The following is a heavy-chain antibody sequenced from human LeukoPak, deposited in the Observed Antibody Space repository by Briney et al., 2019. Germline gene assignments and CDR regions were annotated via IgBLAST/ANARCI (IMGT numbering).Heavy chain of an antibody. J-gene: IGHJ6*03. CDR2: MNPNSGNT. V-gene: IGHV1-8*03. CDR1: GYTFTSYD. CDR3: ARGGGQEVGYYYYYMDV. D-gene: IGHD1-26*01. Sequence: GASVKVSCKASGYTFTSYDINWVRQATGQGLEWMGWMNPNSGNTGYAQKFQGRVTITRNTSISTAYMELSSLRSEDTAVYYCARGGGQEVGYYYYYMDVWGKGTTVTVSS.